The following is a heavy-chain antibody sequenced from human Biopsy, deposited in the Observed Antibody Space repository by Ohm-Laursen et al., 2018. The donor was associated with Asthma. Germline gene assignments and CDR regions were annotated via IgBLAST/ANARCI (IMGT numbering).Heavy chain of an antibody. D-gene: IGHD6-19*01. Sequence: SSVKVSCKAPAGTLSNFAISWARQAPGQGLEWLGGIMTVFGTTNYAQKFQGRVTNTADESTSTAYMEVTSLRSEDTAIYYCARCQVGYSSGWSLLLKKIYYPGMDVWCQGTTVTVSS. CDR1: AGTLSNFA. V-gene: IGHV1-69*01. CDR2: IMTVFGTT. CDR3: ARCQVGYSSGWSLLLKKIYYPGMDV. J-gene: IGHJ6*02.